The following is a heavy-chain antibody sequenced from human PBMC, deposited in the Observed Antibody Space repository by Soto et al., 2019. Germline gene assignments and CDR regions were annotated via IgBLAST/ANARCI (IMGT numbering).Heavy chain of an antibody. CDR3: ARVVHYYGSGSYYGPYFDD. V-gene: IGHV3-48*01. CDR2: ISSSSSTI. D-gene: IGHD3-10*01. J-gene: IGHJ4*02. Sequence: GGSLRLSCAASGFTFSSYSMNWVRQAPGKGLEWVSYISSSSSTIYYADSVKGRFTISRDNAKNSLYLQMNSLRAEDTAVYYCARVVHYYGSGSYYGPYFDDWGQGTLVTVSS. CDR1: GFTFSSYS.